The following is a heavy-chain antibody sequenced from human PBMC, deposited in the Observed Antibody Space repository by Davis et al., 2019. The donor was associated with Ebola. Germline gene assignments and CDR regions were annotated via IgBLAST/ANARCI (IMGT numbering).Heavy chain of an antibody. Sequence: SLKISCAASGFTFDDYAMHWVRQAPGKGLEWVSGISWNSGSIGYADSVKGRFTISRDNAKNSLYLQMNSLRAEDTALYYCAKASILRYFDYWGQGTLVTVSS. J-gene: IGHJ4*02. CDR1: GFTFDDYA. CDR2: ISWNSGSI. V-gene: IGHV3-9*01. CDR3: AKASILRYFDY.